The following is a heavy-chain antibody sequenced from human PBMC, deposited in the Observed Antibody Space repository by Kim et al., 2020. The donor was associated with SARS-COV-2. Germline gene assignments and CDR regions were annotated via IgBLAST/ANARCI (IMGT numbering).Heavy chain of an antibody. CDR2: T. Sequence: TSHADSVKGRFTISKDNSKNTLYLQMNSLRAEDTAVYYCARGMTTGNYWGQGTLVTVSS. D-gene: IGHD4-17*01. J-gene: IGHJ4*02. CDR3: ARGMTTGNY. V-gene: IGHV3-53*01.